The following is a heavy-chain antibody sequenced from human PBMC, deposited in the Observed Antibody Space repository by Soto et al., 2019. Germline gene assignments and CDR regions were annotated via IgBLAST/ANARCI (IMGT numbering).Heavy chain of an antibody. V-gene: IGHV1-2*04. CDR3: ARGVVPAAEFEGDWFDP. Sequence: QVQLVQSGAEVKKPGASVKVSCKASGYTFTGYYMHWVRQAPGQGLEWMGWINPNSGGTNYAQKCQGWVTMTRDTSISAAHMELSRLRSDDTAVYYCARGVVPAAEFEGDWFDPWGQGTLVTVSS. D-gene: IGHD2-2*01. CDR2: INPNSGGT. CDR1: GYTFTGYY. J-gene: IGHJ5*02.